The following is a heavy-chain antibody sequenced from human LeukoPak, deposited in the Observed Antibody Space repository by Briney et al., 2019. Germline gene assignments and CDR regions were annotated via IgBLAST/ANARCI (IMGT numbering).Heavy chain of an antibody. CDR3: ARDYYGSGSYNY. D-gene: IGHD3-10*01. CDR1: GGSISSGGYY. V-gene: IGHV4-31*03. Sequence: PSETLSLTCTVSGGSISSGGYYWSWIRQPPGKGLEWIGYIYYSGSTFYNPSLKSRVTISVDTSKNQFSLKLSSATAADTAVYYCARDYYGSGSYNYWGQGTLVTVSS. J-gene: IGHJ4*02. CDR2: IYYSGST.